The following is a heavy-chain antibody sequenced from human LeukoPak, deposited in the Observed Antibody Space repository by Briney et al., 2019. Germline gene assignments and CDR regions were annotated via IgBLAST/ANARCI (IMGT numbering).Heavy chain of an antibody. CDR1: GFTFSSYA. CDR3: ARDGYRLSGYFYYMDV. J-gene: IGHJ6*03. Sequence: EGSLRLSCAASGFTFSSYAMSWVRQAPGKGLEWVSAISGSGGSTYYADSVKGRFTISRDSSKNTLYLQMNSLRAEDTAVYYCARDGYRLSGYFYYMDVWGKGTTVTVSS. V-gene: IGHV3-23*01. CDR2: ISGSGGST. D-gene: IGHD2-2*03.